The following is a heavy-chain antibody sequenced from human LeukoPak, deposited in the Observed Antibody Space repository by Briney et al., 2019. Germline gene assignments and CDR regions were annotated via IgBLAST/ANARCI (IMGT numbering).Heavy chain of an antibody. Sequence: PGGSLRLSCATSGVTFSKYSMQWVRQAPGKGLEWVAFVRFDTSQIYYADSVKGRFTISRDNSKSTLYLQMDSLRAEDTAVYYCAKDTLRSAEGYFWGQGILVTVPS. V-gene: IGHV3-30*02. CDR2: VRFDTSQI. D-gene: IGHD3-22*01. CDR3: AKDTLRSAEGYF. J-gene: IGHJ4*02. CDR1: GVTFSKYS.